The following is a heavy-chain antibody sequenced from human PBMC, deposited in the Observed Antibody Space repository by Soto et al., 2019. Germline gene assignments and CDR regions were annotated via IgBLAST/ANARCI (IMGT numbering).Heavy chain of an antibody. CDR3: ASFYFDPLRGGMDV. Sequence: SETLSLTCAVYGGSFSGYYWSWIRQPPGKGLEWIGEINHSGSTNYNPSLKSRVTISVDTSKNQFSLKLSSVTAADTAVYYCASFYFDPLRGGMDVWGQGTTVTVSS. D-gene: IGHD3-9*01. CDR1: GGSFSGYY. V-gene: IGHV4-34*01. J-gene: IGHJ6*02. CDR2: INHSGST.